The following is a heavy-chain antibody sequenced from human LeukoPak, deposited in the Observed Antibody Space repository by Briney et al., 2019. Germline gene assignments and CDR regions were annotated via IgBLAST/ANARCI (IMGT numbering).Heavy chain of an antibody. V-gene: IGHV1-8*01. D-gene: IGHD3-3*01. Sequence: GASVKVSCKASGYTFTSYDINWVRQATGQGLEWMGWMNPNGGNTGYAQKFQGRVTMTRNTSISTAYMELSSLRSEDTAVYYCARAPAVFLGFDPWGQGTLVTVSS. CDR1: GYTFTSYD. CDR2: MNPNGGNT. CDR3: ARAPAVFLGFDP. J-gene: IGHJ5*02.